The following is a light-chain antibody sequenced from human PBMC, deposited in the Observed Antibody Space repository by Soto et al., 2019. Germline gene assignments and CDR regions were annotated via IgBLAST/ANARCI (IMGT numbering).Light chain of an antibody. Sequence: QSVLTQPPSASGTPGQRVTISCSGASSNIGSYYVYWYQQLPGTAPKLLIYRNNQRPSGVPDRFSGSKSGTSASLAISGLRSEDEGDYYCAAWDDGLDGFGTGTKVTVL. CDR1: SSNIGSYY. CDR3: AAWDDGLDG. J-gene: IGLJ1*01. CDR2: RNN. V-gene: IGLV1-47*01.